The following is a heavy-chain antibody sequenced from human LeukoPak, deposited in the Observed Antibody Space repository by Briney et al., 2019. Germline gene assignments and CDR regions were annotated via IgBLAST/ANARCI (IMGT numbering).Heavy chain of an antibody. Sequence: GGSLRLSCTVSGFSVSTSGMSWVRQAQGKGLQTISAISVEGESAYYADSVKGRFTISRDDSKNTLYLQMNSLRVEDTAVYFCAQGYGNGWYPHWGQGSLVSVSS. V-gene: IGHV3-23*01. CDR2: ISVEGESA. CDR1: GFSVSTSG. CDR3: AQGYGNGWYPH. D-gene: IGHD6-19*01. J-gene: IGHJ4*02.